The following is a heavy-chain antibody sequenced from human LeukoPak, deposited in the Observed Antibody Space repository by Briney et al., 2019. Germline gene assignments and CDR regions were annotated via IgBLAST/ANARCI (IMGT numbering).Heavy chain of an antibody. J-gene: IGHJ4*02. Sequence: SETLSLTCTVSGGSISSYYWSWIRQPAGKGLEWIGRIYTSGSTNYNPSLKSRVTMSVDTSKNQFSLRLSSVTAADTAVYYCARELWFGEFFDYWGQGTLVTVSS. CDR2: IYTSGST. D-gene: IGHD3-10*01. CDR1: GGSISSYY. V-gene: IGHV4-4*07. CDR3: ARELWFGEFFDY.